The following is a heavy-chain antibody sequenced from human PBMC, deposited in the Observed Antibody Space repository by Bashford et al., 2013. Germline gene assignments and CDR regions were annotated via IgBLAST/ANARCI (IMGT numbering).Heavy chain of an antibody. CDR2: IYWDDDK. J-gene: IGHJ2*01. Sequence: SGPLRCEPTQTLTLTLHLPLGFSLSTSGVGVGWIRQPPGKALEWLALIYWDDDKRYSTSLKSRLTISKDTSKSQVVLTMTNMDPVDTATYYCARRRYYGSGSYYTLSYFDLWGRGTLVTVSS. D-gene: IGHD3-10*01. V-gene: IGHV2-5*02. CDR1: GFSLSTSGVG. CDR3: ARRRYYGSGSYYTLSYFDL.